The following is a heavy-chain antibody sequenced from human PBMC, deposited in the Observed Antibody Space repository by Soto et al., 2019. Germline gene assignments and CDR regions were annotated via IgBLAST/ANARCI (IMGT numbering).Heavy chain of an antibody. CDR1: GFTFYNYA. CDR2: ITGTGSDT. D-gene: IGHD2-2*01. J-gene: IGHJ4*02. Sequence: EVQVLDSGGGLVQPGGSLRLSCAASGFTFYNYAMGWVRQAPGKGLEWVSAITGTGSDTYYVDSVKGRFTISRDNSENTLYLQMNSLRAEDTAICYCAKLGSSSWSPHYYFDYWGQGTLVTVSS. V-gene: IGHV3-23*01. CDR3: AKLGSSSWSPHYYFDY.